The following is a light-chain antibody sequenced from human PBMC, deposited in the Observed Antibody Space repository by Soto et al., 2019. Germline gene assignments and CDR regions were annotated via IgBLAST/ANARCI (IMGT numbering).Light chain of an antibody. CDR1: QGIRKY. V-gene: IGKV1-33*01. J-gene: IGKJ3*01. CDR2: GAS. CDR3: KHYPKSPPFP. Sequence: DIQMTQSPSSLSASVGDRVTITCQASQGIRKYLNWYQQEPGKAPKLLIYGASNLEPGVPSRFSGGGCGNDFTSTISTRRPKYFPVYYGKHYPKSPPFPSAPGTKVYT.